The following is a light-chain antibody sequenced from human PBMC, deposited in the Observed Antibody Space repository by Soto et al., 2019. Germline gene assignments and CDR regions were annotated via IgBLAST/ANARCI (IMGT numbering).Light chain of an antibody. CDR1: QSLGNY. J-gene: IGKJ4*01. CDR2: DAS. Sequence: EIVLTQSPATLSLSPGERATLSCRASQSLGNYLAWYQQKPGQAPRLLIYDASNRATGTPARFSGSGSGTEFTLTISSLEPGDSAVYYCQQRGGWPLTFGGGTNVEIK. V-gene: IGKV3-11*01. CDR3: QQRGGWPLT.